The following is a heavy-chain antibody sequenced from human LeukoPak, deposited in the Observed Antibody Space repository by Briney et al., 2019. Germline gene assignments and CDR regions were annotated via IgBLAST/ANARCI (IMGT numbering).Heavy chain of an antibody. CDR1: GYSISSGYY. CDR2: IYHSGST. J-gene: IGHJ4*02. D-gene: IGHD1-14*01. V-gene: IGHV4-38-2*02. CDR3: ARCPLFTTPLDY. Sequence: SETLSLTCTVSGYSISSGYYWGWIRQPPGKGLAWIGSIYHSGSTYYNPSLKSRVTISVDTSKNQFSLKLSSVTAADTAVYYCARCPLFTTPLDYWGQGTLVTVSS.